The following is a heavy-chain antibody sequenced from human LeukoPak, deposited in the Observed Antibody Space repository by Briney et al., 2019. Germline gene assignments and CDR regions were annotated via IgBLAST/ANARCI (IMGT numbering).Heavy chain of an antibody. CDR3: ARHWGSTSSGVDY. CDR2: IYYSGST. J-gene: IGHJ4*02. CDR1: GGSISSSSYY. D-gene: IGHD2-2*01. V-gene: IGHV4-39*01. Sequence: SETLSLTCSDSGGSISSSSYYWGWIRQPPGKGLEWIGSIYYSGSTYYNPSLKSRVTISVDTSKNHFSLKLSSVTAADTAVYYCARHWGSTSSGVDYWGQGTLVTVSS.